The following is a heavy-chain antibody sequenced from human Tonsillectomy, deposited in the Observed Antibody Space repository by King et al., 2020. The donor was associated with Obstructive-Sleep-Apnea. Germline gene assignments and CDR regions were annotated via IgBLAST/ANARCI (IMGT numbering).Heavy chain of an antibody. CDR2: INLGNGNT. V-gene: IGHV1-3*01. J-gene: IGHJ4*02. CDR1: GYTFTSYN. D-gene: IGHD6-13*01. CDR3: AREGRPAAGIYYFDY. Sequence: QLVQSGAEVKRPGASVTVSCKPSGYTFTSYNIIHWVRQAPGQRLEWMGWINLGNGNTKYSQTFQGRVTITRDTSANTAHMELSSLRSEETALYYCAREGRPAAGIYYFDYWGQGTLVTVSS.